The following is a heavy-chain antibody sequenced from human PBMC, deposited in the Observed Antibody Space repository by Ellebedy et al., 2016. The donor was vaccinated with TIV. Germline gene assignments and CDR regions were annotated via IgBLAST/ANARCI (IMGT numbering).Heavy chain of an antibody. D-gene: IGHD3-3*01. CDR1: GYTLTELS. CDR3: ATGPGVLRFLEWLY. CDR2: FDPEDGET. V-gene: IGHV1-24*01. J-gene: IGHJ4*02. Sequence: AASVKVSCKVSGYTLTELSMHWVRQAPGKGLEWMGGFDPEDGETIYAQKFQGRVTMTEDTSTDTAYMALSRLRSEDTAVYYCATGPGVLRFLEWLYWGQGTLVTVSS.